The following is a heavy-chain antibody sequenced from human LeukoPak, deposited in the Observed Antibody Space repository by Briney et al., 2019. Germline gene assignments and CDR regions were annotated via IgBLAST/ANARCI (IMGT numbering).Heavy chain of an antibody. D-gene: IGHD2-2*02. CDR2: IWYDGSNK. J-gene: IGHJ6*02. V-gene: IGHV3-33*01. CDR3: ARDAGTCSSTSCYSPLYYYGMDV. CDR1: GFTFSSYG. Sequence: PGRSLRLSCAASGFTFSSYGMHWVRQAPGKGLEWAAVIWYDGSNKYYADSVKGRFTISRDNSKNTLYLQMNSLRAEDTAVYYCARDAGTCSSTSCYSPLYYYGMDVWGQVTTVTVSS.